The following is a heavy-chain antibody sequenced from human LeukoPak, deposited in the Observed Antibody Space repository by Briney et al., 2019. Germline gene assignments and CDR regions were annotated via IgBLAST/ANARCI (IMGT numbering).Heavy chain of an antibody. J-gene: IGHJ4*02. CDR3: ARGDSLFDY. CDR2: IYYSGST. Sequence: SETPSLTCTVSGDSISSYYWSWIRQPPGKGLEWIGYIYYSGSTNYNPSLKSRVTISVDTSKNQFSLKLSSVTAADTAVYYCARGDSLFDYWGQGTLVTVSS. V-gene: IGHV4-59*01. D-gene: IGHD2-15*01. CDR1: GDSISSYY.